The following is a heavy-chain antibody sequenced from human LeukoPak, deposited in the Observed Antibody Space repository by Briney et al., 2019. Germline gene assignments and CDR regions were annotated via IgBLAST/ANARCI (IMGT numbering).Heavy chain of an antibody. V-gene: IGHV1-2*02. Sequence: ASVKVSCKASGYTFTDYYMHWVRQAPGQGLEWMGWINPNSGGTNYAQKFQGRVTMTRDTSISTAYMDLSRLRSDDTAVYYCAIDFRKQDITGTTTFDYWGQGTLVTVSS. CDR3: AIDFRKQDITGTTTFDY. CDR1: GYTFTDYY. CDR2: INPNSGGT. J-gene: IGHJ4*02. D-gene: IGHD1-7*01.